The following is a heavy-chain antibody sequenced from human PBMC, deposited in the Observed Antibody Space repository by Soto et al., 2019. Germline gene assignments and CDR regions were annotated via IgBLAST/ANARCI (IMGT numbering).Heavy chain of an antibody. D-gene: IGHD2-8*01. CDR1: GFTFSSYG. V-gene: IGHV3-33*01. J-gene: IGHJ6*03. CDR3: ARNPRTSDLMVYAQNFYYYYYYMDV. Sequence: GGSLRLSCAASGFTFSSYGMHWVRQAPGKGLEWVAVIWYDGSNKYYADSVKGRFTISRDNSKNTLYLQMNSLRAEDTAVYYCARNPRTSDLMVYAQNFYYYYYYMDVWGKGTTVTVSS. CDR2: IWYDGSNK.